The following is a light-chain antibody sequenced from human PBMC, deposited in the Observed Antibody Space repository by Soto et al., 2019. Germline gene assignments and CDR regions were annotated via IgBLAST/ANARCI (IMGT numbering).Light chain of an antibody. V-gene: IGLV2-14*01. Sequence: QSALTQPASVSGSPGQSITISCTGTSSDVGSYNYVSWYQQHPGKAPKLMIYDVSNRPSGVSNRFSGSKSGNTASLTISGIQAEDEADYYCSSYTSSSTLFGTGTKVTVL. J-gene: IGLJ1*01. CDR3: SSYTSSSTL. CDR1: SSDVGSYNY. CDR2: DVS.